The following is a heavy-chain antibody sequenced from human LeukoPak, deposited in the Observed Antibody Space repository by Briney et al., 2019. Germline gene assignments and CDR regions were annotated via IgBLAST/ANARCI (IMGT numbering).Heavy chain of an antibody. CDR2: IKQDGSEK. CDR3: ARDGYYYDSSGYYPYYYGMDV. CDR1: GFTFSSYW. Sequence: GGSLRLSCAASGFTFSSYWMSWVRQAPGKGLEWVANIKQDGSEKYYVDSVKGRFTISRDNAKNSLYLQMNSLRAEDTAVYYCARDGYYYDSSGYYPYYYGMDVWGQGTTVTVSS. V-gene: IGHV3-7*01. J-gene: IGHJ6*02. D-gene: IGHD3-22*01.